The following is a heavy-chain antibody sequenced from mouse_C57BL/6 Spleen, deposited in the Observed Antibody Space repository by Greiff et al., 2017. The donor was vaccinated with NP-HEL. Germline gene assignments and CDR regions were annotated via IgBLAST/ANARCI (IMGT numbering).Heavy chain of an antibody. CDR2: ISDGGSYT. CDR3: ARSYYYGSSWYAMDY. V-gene: IGHV5-4*03. CDR1: GFTFSSYA. D-gene: IGHD1-1*01. J-gene: IGHJ4*01. Sequence: EVKLVESGGGLVKPGGSLKLSCAASGFTFSSYAMSWVRQTPEKRLEWVATISDGGSYTYYPDNVKGRFTISRDNAKNNLYLQMSHLKSEDTAMYYCARSYYYGSSWYAMDYWGQGTSVTVSS.